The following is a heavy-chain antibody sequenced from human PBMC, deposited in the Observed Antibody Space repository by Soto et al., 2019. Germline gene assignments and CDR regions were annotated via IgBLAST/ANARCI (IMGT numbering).Heavy chain of an antibody. J-gene: IGHJ4*02. Sequence: ASVKVSCKASGYTFTSYYMHWVRQAPGQGLEWMGIINPSGGSTSYAQKFQGRVTTTRDTSTSTVYMELSSLRSEDTAVYYCARVGGRDGYKTGGNLDYWGQGTLVTVSS. D-gene: IGHD5-12*01. V-gene: IGHV1-46*01. CDR3: ARVGGRDGYKTGGNLDY. CDR1: GYTFTSYY. CDR2: INPSGGST.